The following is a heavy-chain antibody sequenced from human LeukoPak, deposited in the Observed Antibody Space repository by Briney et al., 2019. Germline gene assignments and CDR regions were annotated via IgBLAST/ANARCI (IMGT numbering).Heavy chain of an antibody. J-gene: IGHJ3*02. D-gene: IGHD3-22*01. CDR2: IYYSGST. CDR3: ARLMITMISAPFDI. V-gene: IGHV4-39*07. Sequence: SETLSLTCTVSGGSISSSSYYWGWIRQPPGKGLEWIGSIYYSGSTYYNPSLKSRVTISVDKSKNQFSLKLSSVTAADTAVYYCARLMITMISAPFDIWGQGAMVTVSS. CDR1: GGSISSSSYY.